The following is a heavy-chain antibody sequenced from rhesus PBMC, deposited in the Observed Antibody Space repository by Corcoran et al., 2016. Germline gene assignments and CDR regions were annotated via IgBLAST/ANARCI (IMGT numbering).Heavy chain of an antibody. J-gene: IGHJ4*01. V-gene: IGHV4-122*02. CDR1: GGSISREYYY. Sequence: QVQLQESGPGLVKPSETLSLTCAVSGGSISREYYYWNWFRQPPGEGLGWIGYITYGGSTSNHPSLESRVTISRDTSKNQFSLNLTSVTAADTAVYYCARGVAADYWGQGVLVTVSS. CDR3: ARGVAADY. D-gene: IGHD2-39*01. CDR2: ITYGGST.